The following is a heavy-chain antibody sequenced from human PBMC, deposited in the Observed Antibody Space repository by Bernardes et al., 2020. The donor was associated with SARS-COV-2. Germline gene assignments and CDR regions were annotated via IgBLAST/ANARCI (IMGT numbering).Heavy chain of an antibody. J-gene: IGHJ4*02. Sequence: SETLSLTCTVSGASISGYYWTWIRQTPRKGLQWIGYIYYHGNTHYDASLESPVTMSIDTSKNQFSLRLTSVTAADTAIYYCARARHSSFDGRGIPEAGWLVDSWGQGTLVTVSS. D-gene: IGHD6-19*01. V-gene: IGHV4-59*01. CDR2: IYYHGNT. CDR3: ARARHSSFDGRGIPEAGWLVDS. CDR1: GASISGYY.